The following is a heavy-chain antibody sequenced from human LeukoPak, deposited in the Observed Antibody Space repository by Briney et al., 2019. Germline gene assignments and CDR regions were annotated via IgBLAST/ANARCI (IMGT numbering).Heavy chain of an antibody. CDR3: ARDWPLTD. Sequence: QPGGSQRLSCAASGFTVSSNYMSWVRQAPGKGLGWVAAIYSAGSGGATYYADSVKGRFTVSRHDSENTLYLQMNSLRPEDTAVYYCARDWPLTDWGPGTLVTVSS. J-gene: IGHJ4*02. CDR2: IYSAGSGGAT. CDR1: GFTVSSNY. V-gene: IGHV3-53*04.